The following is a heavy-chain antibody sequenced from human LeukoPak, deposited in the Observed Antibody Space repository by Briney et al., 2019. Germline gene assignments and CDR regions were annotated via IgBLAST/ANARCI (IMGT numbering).Heavy chain of an antibody. D-gene: IGHD3-9*01. J-gene: IGHJ3*01. Sequence: GGSLTLSCLASGFTITTYAMGWVRQAPGKGLEWVSVISDRGDSTHYADSVKGRFTISRDSSNNTLYLQMNSLRGEDTAVYYCAKGRWGLTINNFDVWGQGTMVTVSS. CDR1: GFTITTYA. CDR3: AKGRWGLTINNFDV. V-gene: IGHV3-23*01. CDR2: ISDRGDST.